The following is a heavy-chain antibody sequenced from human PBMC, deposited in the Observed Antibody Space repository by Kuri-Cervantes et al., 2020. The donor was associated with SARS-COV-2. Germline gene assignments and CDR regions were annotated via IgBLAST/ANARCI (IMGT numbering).Heavy chain of an antibody. CDR2: IVVGSGNT. CDR1: GFTFTSSA. Sequence: SVKVSCKASGFTFTSSAMQWVRQARGQRLEWIGWIVVGSGNTNYAQKFQERVTITRDMSTSTAYMELSSLRSEDTAVYYCARDHSGSNEGYYFDYWGQGTLVTVSS. V-gene: IGHV1-58*02. D-gene: IGHD1-26*01. J-gene: IGHJ4*02. CDR3: ARDHSGSNEGYYFDY.